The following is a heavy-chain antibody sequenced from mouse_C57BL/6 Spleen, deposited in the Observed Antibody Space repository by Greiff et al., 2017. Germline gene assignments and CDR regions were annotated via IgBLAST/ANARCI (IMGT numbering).Heavy chain of an antibody. D-gene: IGHD2-1*01. V-gene: IGHV1-55*01. Sequence: QVQLQQPGAELVKPGASVKMSCKASGYTFTSYWITWVKQRPGQGLEWIGDIYPGSGSINYNEKFKSKATLTVDTSSSTAYMQLSSLTSEDSAVYYGARGGGNYGFYAMDYWGQGTSVTVSS. CDR1: GYTFTSYW. CDR3: ARGGGNYGFYAMDY. CDR2: IYPGSGSI. J-gene: IGHJ4*01.